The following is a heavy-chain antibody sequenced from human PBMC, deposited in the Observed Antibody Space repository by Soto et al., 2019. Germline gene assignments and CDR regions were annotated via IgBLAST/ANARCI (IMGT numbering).Heavy chain of an antibody. CDR1: GFTFSVYA. CDR3: ASLGVGDWANYYYYYGMDV. CDR2: VTANGGST. D-gene: IGHD2-21*02. Sequence: PGGSLRLPCAATGFTFSVYAMTWVRQAPGKGLEWVSAVTANGGSTYSADSVKGRFTISRDNSKNTLFLQMNSLRAEDTAVYYCASLGVGDWANYYYYYGMDVWGQGTTVTVSS. J-gene: IGHJ6*02. V-gene: IGHV3-23*01.